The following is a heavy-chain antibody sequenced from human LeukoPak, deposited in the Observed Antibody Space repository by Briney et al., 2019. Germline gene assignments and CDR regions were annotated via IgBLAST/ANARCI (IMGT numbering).Heavy chain of an antibody. V-gene: IGHV1-2*02. CDR2: INPNSGGT. D-gene: IGHD5-24*01. Sequence: ASVKVSCKASGYTFTGYYMHWVRPAPGQGLEWMGWINPNSGGTHYAQKFQGRVTMTRDTSISTAYMELSRLRSDDTAVYYCARDHPPEMATRKMTLDYWGQGTLVTVSS. CDR1: GYTFTGYY. CDR3: ARDHPPEMATRKMTLDY. J-gene: IGHJ4*02.